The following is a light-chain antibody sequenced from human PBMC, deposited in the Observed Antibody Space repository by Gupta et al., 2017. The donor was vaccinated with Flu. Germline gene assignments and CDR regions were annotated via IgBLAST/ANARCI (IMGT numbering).Light chain of an antibody. Sequence: GQTVRITCQGDSLRNSYTNWCQQRPGQAPVLVIYGQNNRPSGIPDRFSGSGSGNTASLIITGAQAEDEADYYCSSRDGGGNLWVFGGGTKLTV. V-gene: IGLV3-19*01. CDR1: SLRNSY. CDR3: SSRDGGGNLWV. J-gene: IGLJ3*02. CDR2: GQN.